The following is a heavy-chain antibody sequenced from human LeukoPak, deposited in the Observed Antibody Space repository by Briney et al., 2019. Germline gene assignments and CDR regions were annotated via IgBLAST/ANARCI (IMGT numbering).Heavy chain of an antibody. CDR3: AKGGSNNWSFDN. CDR1: GLTFSNYG. CDR2: IRYDGRNK. J-gene: IGHJ4*02. D-gene: IGHD1-1*01. V-gene: IGHV3-30*02. Sequence: PGGSLRLSCAAAGLTFSNYGMHWVRQAPGKGLQWVAYIRYDGRNKYSADSVKGRFTIYRDNSKSTLYLQMNSLRPEDPAVCYCAKGGSNNWSFDNWGQGTLVTVSS.